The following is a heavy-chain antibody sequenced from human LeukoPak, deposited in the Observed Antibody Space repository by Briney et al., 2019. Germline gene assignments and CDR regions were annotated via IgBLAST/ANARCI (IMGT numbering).Heavy chain of an antibody. V-gene: IGHV4-30-4*01. CDR1: GASIRSGDYY. J-gene: IGHJ5*02. D-gene: IGHD4-11*01. Sequence: SETLSLTCTVSGASIRSGDYYWSWIRQPPGKGLEWIGYIYDSGSTYYNPSLKSRVTISVDTSKNQFSLKLSSVTAADTAVYYCARGDDYSNHIDHWGQGTLVTVSS. CDR2: IYDSGST. CDR3: ARGDDYSNHIDH.